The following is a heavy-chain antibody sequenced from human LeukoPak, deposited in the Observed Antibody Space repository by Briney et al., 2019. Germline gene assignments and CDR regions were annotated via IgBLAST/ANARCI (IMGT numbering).Heavy chain of an antibody. V-gene: IGHV3-48*02. CDR1: GFTFSSYS. CDR3: ARVNGYYYGSGSYGIDY. J-gene: IGHJ4*02. CDR2: ISSGSSTI. Sequence: GGSLRLSCAASGFTFSSYSMNWVRQAPGKGLEWVSYISSGSSTIYADSVKGRFTISRDNAKDSLYLEMNSLRHEDTAVYYCARVNGYYYGSGSYGIDYWGQGTLVTVSS. D-gene: IGHD3-10*01.